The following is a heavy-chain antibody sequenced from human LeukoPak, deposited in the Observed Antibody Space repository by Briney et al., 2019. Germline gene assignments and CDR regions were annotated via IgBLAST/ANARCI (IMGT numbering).Heavy chain of an antibody. V-gene: IGHV4-34*01. D-gene: IGHD3-3*01. CDR1: GGSFSGYY. J-gene: IGHJ2*01. CDR3: ARARGPYDFWSGHGYFDL. Sequence: SETLSLTCAVYGGSFSGYYWSWIRQPPGKGLEWIGEINHSGSTNYNPSLKSRVTISVDTSKNQFSLKLSSVTAADTAVYYCARARGPYDFWSGHGYFDLWGRGTLVTVSS. CDR2: INHSGST.